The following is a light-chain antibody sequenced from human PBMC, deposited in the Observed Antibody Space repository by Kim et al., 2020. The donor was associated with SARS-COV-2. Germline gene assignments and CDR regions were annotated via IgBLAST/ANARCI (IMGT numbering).Light chain of an antibody. J-gene: IGKJ1*01. CDR2: KAS. Sequence: SVGDRITISCRAGQNIHIWLAWFQQKPGKAPRVLMNKASTLESGVPSRFSGSGSGTEFTLTINSLQPDDSATYYCQQYDVHPETFGQGTKVDIK. V-gene: IGKV1-5*03. CDR3: QQYDVHPET. CDR1: QNIHIW.